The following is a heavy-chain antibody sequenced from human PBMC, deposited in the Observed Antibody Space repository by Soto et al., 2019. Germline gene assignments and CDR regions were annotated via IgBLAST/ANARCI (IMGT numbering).Heavy chain of an antibody. CDR2: ISGSGGST. CDR3: ASRRGPYYYGMDV. Sequence: PGGSLRLSCAASGFTFSSYAMSWVRQAPGKGLEWVSAISGSGGSTYYADSVKGRFTISRDNSKNTLYLQMNSLRAEDTAVYYCASRRGPYYYGMDVWGQGTTVTVSS. J-gene: IGHJ6*02. CDR1: GFTFSSYA. V-gene: IGHV3-23*01.